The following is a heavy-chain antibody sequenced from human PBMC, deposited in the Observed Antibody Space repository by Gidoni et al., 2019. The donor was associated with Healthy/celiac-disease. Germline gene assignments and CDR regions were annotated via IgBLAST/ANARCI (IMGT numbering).Heavy chain of an antibody. CDR2: ITHSGST. CDR3: AASIAAADLDY. J-gene: IGHJ4*02. CDR1: GGSFSGYY. Sequence: QVQLQQWGAGLLKPSETLSLTCAVYGGSFSGYYWSWIRQPPGKGLEWIGEITHSGSTNYNPSLKSRVTISVDTSKNQFSLKLSSVTAADTAVYYCAASIAAADLDYWGQGTLVTVSS. V-gene: IGHV4-34*01. D-gene: IGHD6-13*01.